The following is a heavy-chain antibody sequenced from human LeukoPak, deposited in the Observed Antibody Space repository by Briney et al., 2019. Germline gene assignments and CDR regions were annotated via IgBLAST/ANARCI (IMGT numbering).Heavy chain of an antibody. J-gene: IGHJ4*02. V-gene: IGHV3-48*03. D-gene: IGHD3-22*01. CDR3: ARGYGYYYDSSGYYQEGFG. Sequence: GGSLRLSCAGSGFTYSSYEMNWVRQAPGKGLAWVSYISSSGSTIYYADSVKGRFTISRDNAKNSLYLQMNSLRAEDTSVYYCARGYGYYYDSSGYYQEGFGWAQGTLVTVSS. CDR2: ISSSGSTI. CDR1: GFTYSSYE.